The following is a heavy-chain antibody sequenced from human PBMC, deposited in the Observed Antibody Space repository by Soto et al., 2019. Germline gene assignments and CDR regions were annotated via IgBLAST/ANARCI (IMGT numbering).Heavy chain of an antibody. J-gene: IGHJ5*02. D-gene: IGHD3-9*01. CDR1: GGSISSGGYY. Sequence: SETLSLTCTVSGGSISSGGYYWSWIRQHPGKGLEWIGYIYYSGSTYYNPSLKSRVTISVDTSKNQFSLKLSSVTAADTAVYYCAVGLRYFDWLSTASGNWFDPWGQGTLVTVSS. V-gene: IGHV4-31*03. CDR2: IYYSGST. CDR3: AVGLRYFDWLSTASGNWFDP.